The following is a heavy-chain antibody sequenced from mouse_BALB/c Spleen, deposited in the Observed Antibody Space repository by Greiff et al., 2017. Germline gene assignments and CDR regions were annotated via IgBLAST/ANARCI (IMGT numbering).Heavy chain of an antibody. V-gene: IGHV5-17*02. J-gene: IGHJ4*01. CDR3: ARNLSY. CDR1: GFTFSSFG. Sequence: EVQRVESGGGLVQPGGSRKLSCAASGFTFSSFGMHWVRQAPEKGLEWVAYISSGSSTIYYADTVKGRFTISRDNPKNTLFLQMTSLRSEDTAMYYCARNLSYWGQGTSVTVSS. CDR2: ISSGSSTI.